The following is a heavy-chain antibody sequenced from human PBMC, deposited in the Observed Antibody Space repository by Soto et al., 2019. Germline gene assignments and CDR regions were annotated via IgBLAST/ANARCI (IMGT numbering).Heavy chain of an antibody. D-gene: IGHD5-12*01. V-gene: IGHV4-31*03. CDR1: CGSISSGGYY. CDR3: ARDLRVATSLGGAFDL. J-gene: IGHJ3*01. Sequence: QVQLQESGPGLVKPSQTLSLTCTVSCGSISSGGYYWCWMRQHLGKGLEWIGYIFYSGSTYYNPSLKSRVTISVDTSKNLFALKLSSVTAADTAVYYCARDLRVATSLGGAFDLWGQGTMVTVSS. CDR2: IFYSGST.